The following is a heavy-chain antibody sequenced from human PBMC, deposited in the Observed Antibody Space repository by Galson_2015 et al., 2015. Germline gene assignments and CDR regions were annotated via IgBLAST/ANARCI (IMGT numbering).Heavy chain of an antibody. Sequence: ETLSLTCSVSGGSISSYSWSWIRHPPGRGLEWIGYISYSGTINYNPSLKSRVTISLITSSNQFSLRLTSVTAADTAVYYCARYIVGPTNWFDPWGQGTLVTVSS. D-gene: IGHD1-26*01. V-gene: IGHV4-59*01. CDR2: ISYSGTI. J-gene: IGHJ5*02. CDR1: GGSISSYS. CDR3: ARYIVGPTNWFDP.